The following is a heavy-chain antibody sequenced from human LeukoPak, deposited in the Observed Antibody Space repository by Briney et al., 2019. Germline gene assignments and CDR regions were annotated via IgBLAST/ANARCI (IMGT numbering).Heavy chain of an antibody. V-gene: IGHV3-21*01. CDR1: GFTFSSYS. CDR2: ISSSSSYI. CDR3: ARGIGGSYSPDDAFDI. J-gene: IGHJ3*02. D-gene: IGHD1-26*01. Sequence: GGSLRLFCAASGFTFSSYSMNWVRQAPGKGLEWVSSISSSSSYIYYAYSVKARFTISRDNAKNSLYLQMNSLRAEDTAVYYCARGIGGSYSPDDAFDIWGQGTMVTVSS.